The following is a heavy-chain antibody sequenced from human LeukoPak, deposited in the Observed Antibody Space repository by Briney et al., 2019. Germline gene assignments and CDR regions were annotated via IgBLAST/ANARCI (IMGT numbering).Heavy chain of an antibody. Sequence: GGSLRLSCAASGFTFSTYWMSWVRQAPGKGLEWVANIKQDASEKYSVDSVKGRFTISRDNAKNSLYLQMNSLRAEDTAVYYCARDSGSFTKRGDFDYWGQGTLVTVSS. D-gene: IGHD1-26*01. CDR1: GFTFSTYW. V-gene: IGHV3-7*01. J-gene: IGHJ4*02. CDR2: IKQDASEK. CDR3: ARDSGSFTKRGDFDY.